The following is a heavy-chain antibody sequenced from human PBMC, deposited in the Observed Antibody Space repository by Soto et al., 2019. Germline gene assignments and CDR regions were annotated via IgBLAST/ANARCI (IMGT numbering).Heavy chain of an antibody. CDR3: ASSRGPRWGSSWFKELDY. J-gene: IGHJ4*02. CDR1: GFTFSSYG. V-gene: IGHV3-33*01. Sequence: QVQLVESGGGVVQPGRSLRLSCAASGFTFSSYGMHWVRQAPGKGLEWVAVIWYDGSNNYYADSVKGRFTISRENSKNTLYLQMNWLRAQDTAVYYCASSRGPRWGSSWFKELDYRGQGNLVTVSS. D-gene: IGHD6-13*01. CDR2: IWYDGSNN.